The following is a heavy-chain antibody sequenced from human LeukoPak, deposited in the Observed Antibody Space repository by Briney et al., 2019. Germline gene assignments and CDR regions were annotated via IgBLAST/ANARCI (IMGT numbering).Heavy chain of an antibody. CDR2: IYYSGST. D-gene: IGHD6-19*01. J-gene: IGHJ6*02. Sequence: SETLSLTCTVSGGSISSYYWSWIRQPPGKGLEWIGYIYYSGSTNYNPSLKSRVTISVDTSKNQFSLKLSSVTAADTAVYYCARGPRENSSGWYAGGYYYGMDVWGQGTSVTVSS. V-gene: IGHV4-59*01. CDR1: GGSISSYY. CDR3: ARGPRENSSGWYAGGYYYGMDV.